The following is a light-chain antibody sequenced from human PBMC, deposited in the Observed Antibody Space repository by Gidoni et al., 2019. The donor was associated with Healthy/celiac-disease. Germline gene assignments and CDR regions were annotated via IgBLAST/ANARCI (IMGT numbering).Light chain of an antibody. CDR2: QNS. CDR1: KLGDKY. CDR3: QAWDSSTVV. J-gene: IGLJ2*01. Sequence: YELTQPPSVSVSPGQTASITCSGDKLGDKYACWYQQKPGQSPVLVIYQNSKRPSGIPERFSGSNSGNTATLTISGTQAMDEADYYCQAWDSSTVVFGGGTKLTVL. V-gene: IGLV3-1*01.